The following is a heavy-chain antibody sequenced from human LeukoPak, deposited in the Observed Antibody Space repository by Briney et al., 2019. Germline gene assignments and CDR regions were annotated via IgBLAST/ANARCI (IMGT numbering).Heavy chain of an antibody. CDR3: ATTAPYDFWSGYADYYYYMDV. V-gene: IGHV3-30*02. CDR2: IRYDGSNK. D-gene: IGHD3-3*01. Sequence: GGSLRLSCAASGFTFSSYGMHWVRQAPGKGLEWVAFIRYDGSNKYYADSVKGRFTISRDNSKNTLYLQMNSLRAEDTAVYYCATTAPYDFWSGYADYYYYMDVWGKGTTVTVSS. CDR1: GFTFSSYG. J-gene: IGHJ6*03.